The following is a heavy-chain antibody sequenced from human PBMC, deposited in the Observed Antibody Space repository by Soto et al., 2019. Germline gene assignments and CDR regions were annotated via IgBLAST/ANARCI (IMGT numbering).Heavy chain of an antibody. CDR2: ISYDGSNK. V-gene: IGHV3-30*18. D-gene: IGHD3-9*01. CDR3: AKSYDWLSYYYYYGMDV. CDR1: GFTFSSYG. Sequence: QVQLVESGGGVVQPGRSLRLSCAASGFTFSSYGMHWVRQAPRKGLEWVAVISYDGSNKYYADSVKGRFTISRDNSKNTLYLQMNSLRAEDTAVYYCAKSYDWLSYYYYYGMDVWGQGTTVTVSS. J-gene: IGHJ6*02.